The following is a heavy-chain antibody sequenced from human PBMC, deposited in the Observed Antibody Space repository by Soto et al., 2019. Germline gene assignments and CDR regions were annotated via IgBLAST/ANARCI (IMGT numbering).Heavy chain of an antibody. CDR1: GGSFSGYY. CDR2: INHSGST. CDR3: ARRIITDPGIAVAKLPANNWFDP. J-gene: IGHJ5*02. D-gene: IGHD6-19*01. Sequence: SETLSLTCAVYGGSFSGYYWSWIRQPPGKGLEWIGEINHSGSTNYNPSLKSRVTISVDTSKNQFSLKLSSVTAADTAVYYCARRIITDPGIAVAKLPANNWFDPWGQGTLVTVSS. V-gene: IGHV4-34*01.